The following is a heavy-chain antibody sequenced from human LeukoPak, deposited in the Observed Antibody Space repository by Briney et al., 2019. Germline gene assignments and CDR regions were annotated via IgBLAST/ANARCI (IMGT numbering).Heavy chain of an antibody. CDR1: GFIFSSYA. CDR3: ARGKQPYRSNFWYFDL. V-gene: IGHV3-48*02. Sequence: PGGSLRLSCAASGFIFSSYAMSWVRQAPGKGLEWVSFISGGSDTIYNAHSVKGRFTISRDNAKNSLYLQMNSLGDEDTAVYYCARGKQPYRSNFWYFDLWGRGTLVTVSS. CDR2: ISGGSDTI. J-gene: IGHJ2*01. D-gene: IGHD6-13*01.